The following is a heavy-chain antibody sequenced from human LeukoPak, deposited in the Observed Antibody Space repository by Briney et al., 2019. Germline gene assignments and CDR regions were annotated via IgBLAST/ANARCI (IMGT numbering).Heavy chain of an antibody. Sequence: PSETLSLTCAVSGSSVNSDQYWGWMRHSPGAGLEWIGSVHQTGSPYYNPSLGSRVSLSIDSTKNSFSLRLTSVTAADTAVYYCAMLRLGELSLLANAYDIWGQGTMVSVSS. CDR2: VHQTGSP. CDR1: GSSVNSDQY. V-gene: IGHV4-38-2*01. J-gene: IGHJ3*02. CDR3: AMLRLGELSLLANAYDI. D-gene: IGHD3-16*02.